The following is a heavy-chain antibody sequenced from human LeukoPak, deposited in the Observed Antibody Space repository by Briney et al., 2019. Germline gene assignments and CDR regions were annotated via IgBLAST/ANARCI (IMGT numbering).Heavy chain of an antibody. CDR2: IIPILGIA. V-gene: IGHV1-69*04. J-gene: IGHJ6*02. CDR3: ARDALGSSSSPWYCYGMDV. D-gene: IGHD6-6*01. CDR1: GGTFSSYA. Sequence: ASVKVSCKASGGTFSSYAISWVRQAPGQGLEWMGRIIPILGIANYAQKFQGRVTITADKSTSTAYMELSSLRSEDTAVYYCARDALGSSSSPWYCYGMDVWGQGTTVTVSS.